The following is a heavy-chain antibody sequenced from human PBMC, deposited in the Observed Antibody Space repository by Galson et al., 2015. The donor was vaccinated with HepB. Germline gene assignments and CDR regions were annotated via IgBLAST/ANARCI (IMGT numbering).Heavy chain of an antibody. Sequence: PALVKPTQTLTLTCTFSGFSLSTTEMRVSWIRQPPGKALEWLARIAWDGDKFYSTSLKTRPTISKDTSNNQVVLTMTNMDPVDTATYYCARSGYSSGWYPWYFDLWGRGTLVTVSS. V-gene: IGHV2-70*04. CDR1: GFSLSTTEMR. CDR2: IAWDGDK. J-gene: IGHJ2*01. CDR3: ARSGYSSGWYPWYFDL. D-gene: IGHD6-19*01.